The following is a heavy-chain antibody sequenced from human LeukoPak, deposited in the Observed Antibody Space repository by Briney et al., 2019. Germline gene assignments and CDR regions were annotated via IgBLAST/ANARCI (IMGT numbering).Heavy chain of an antibody. CDR1: GYTFTGYY. CDR3: ARDSPRLAAFDI. J-gene: IGHJ3*02. Sequence: GASVKVSCKASGYTFTGYYMHWVRQAPGQGLEGMRWINPNSGGTNYAEKFQGRVTMTRDTSISTADMELSRLRSDATAEYDSARDSPRLAAFDIGGKGTMVTVSS. D-gene: IGHD5/OR15-5a*01. CDR2: INPNSGGT. V-gene: IGHV1-2*02.